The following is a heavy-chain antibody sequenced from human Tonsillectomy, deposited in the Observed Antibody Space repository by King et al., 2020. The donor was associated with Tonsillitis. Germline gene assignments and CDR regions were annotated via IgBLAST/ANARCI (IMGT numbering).Heavy chain of an antibody. J-gene: IGHJ6*03. CDR2: IYPGDSDT. Sequence: QLVQSGAEVKKPGASLQISCQGSGYNFASTWIGWVRQMPGQGLEWMGIIYPGDSDTRYSPSFQGQVTISADTSISTAYLHWSSLKASDTAMYYCARQGASVTRFYYYDHMDVWGNGTTVTVSS. CDR3: ARQGASVTRFYYYDHMDV. V-gene: IGHV5-51*01. CDR1: GYNFASTW. D-gene: IGHD2-21*02.